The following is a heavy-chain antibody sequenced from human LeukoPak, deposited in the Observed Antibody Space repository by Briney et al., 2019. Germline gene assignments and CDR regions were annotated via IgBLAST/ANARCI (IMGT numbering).Heavy chain of an antibody. CDR3: ARAITMIVVAPRY. V-gene: IGHV1-2*02. Sequence: ASVKVSCKASGGTFSSYAISWVRQAPGQGLEWMGWINPNSGGTNYAQKFQGRVTMTRDTSISTAYMELSRLRSDDTAVYYCARAITMIVVAPRYWGQGTLVTVSS. CDR2: INPNSGGT. D-gene: IGHD3-22*01. J-gene: IGHJ4*02. CDR1: GGTFSSYA.